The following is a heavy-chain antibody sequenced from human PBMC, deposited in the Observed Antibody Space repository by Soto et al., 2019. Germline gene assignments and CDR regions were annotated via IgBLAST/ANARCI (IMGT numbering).Heavy chain of an antibody. CDR2: ISYDGSNK. D-gene: IGHD6-13*01. V-gene: IGHV3-30*18. J-gene: IGHJ6*02. CDR3: AKDNRIRIAAAGTVRYYYYGMDV. CDR1: GFTFSSYG. Sequence: QVQLVESGGGVVQPGRSLRLSCAASGFTFSSYGMHWVRQAPGKGLEWVAVISYDGSNKYYADSVKGRFTISRDNSKNTLYLQMNSLRAEDTAVYYCAKDNRIRIAAAGTVRYYYYGMDVWGQGTTVTVSS.